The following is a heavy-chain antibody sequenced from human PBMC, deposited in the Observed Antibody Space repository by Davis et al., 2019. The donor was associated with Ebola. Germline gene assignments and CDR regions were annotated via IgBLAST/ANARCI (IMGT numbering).Heavy chain of an antibody. CDR2: IRSKAKSYAT. Sequence: GESLKISCAASGFTFCGSAMHWVRQASGKGLEWVGRIRSKAKSYATAYAASVKGRFTISRDDSKNTAYLQMNSLKTEDTAVYYCHSTPPMVQGVISERDYWGQGTLVTVSS. D-gene: IGHD3-10*01. CDR3: HSTPPMVQGVISERDY. CDR1: GFTFCGSA. J-gene: IGHJ4*02. V-gene: IGHV3-73*01.